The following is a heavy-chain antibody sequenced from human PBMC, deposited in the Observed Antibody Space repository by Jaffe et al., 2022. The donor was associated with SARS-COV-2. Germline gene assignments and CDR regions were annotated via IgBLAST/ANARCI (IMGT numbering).Heavy chain of an antibody. D-gene: IGHD6-19*01. J-gene: IGHJ4*02. V-gene: IGHV4-34*01. CDR2: INHSGST. Sequence: QVQLQQWGAGLLKPSETLSLTCAVYGGSFSGYYWSWIRQPPGKGLEWIGEINHSGSTNYNPSLKSRVTISVDTSKNQFSLKLSSVTAADTAVYYCARLSFRRRQWLVNGEFDYWGQGTLVTVSS. CDR1: GGSFSGYY. CDR3: ARLSFRRRQWLVNGEFDY.